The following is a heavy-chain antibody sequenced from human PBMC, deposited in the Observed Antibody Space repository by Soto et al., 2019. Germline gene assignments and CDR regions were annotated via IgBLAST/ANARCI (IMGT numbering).Heavy chain of an antibody. CDR2: INPNSGGT. V-gene: IGHV1-2*04. J-gene: IGHJ3*02. CDR1: GYTFTGYY. Sequence: ASVKVSCRASGYTFTGYYMHWVRQAPGQGLEWMGWINPNSGGTNYAQKFQGWVTMTRDTSISTAYMELSRLRSDDTAVYYCARDRGTDGYSSSWDAFDIWGQGTMVTVSS. D-gene: IGHD6-13*01. CDR3: ARDRGTDGYSSSWDAFDI.